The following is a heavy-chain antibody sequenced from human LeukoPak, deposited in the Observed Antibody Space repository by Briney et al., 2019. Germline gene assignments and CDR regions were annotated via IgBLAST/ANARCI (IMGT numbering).Heavy chain of an antibody. Sequence: GGSLRLSCAASGFTFSYYAMHWVRQAPGKGLEWVAVISYDGSNEYYADSVKGRFTISRDNSKNTLSLQMNTLRPEDTAVYYCATVQGGVAVAGPSDAFDIWGQGTMVTVSS. CDR1: GFTFSYYA. CDR3: ATVQGGVAVAGPSDAFDI. V-gene: IGHV3-30-3*01. CDR2: ISYDGSNE. J-gene: IGHJ3*02. D-gene: IGHD6-19*01.